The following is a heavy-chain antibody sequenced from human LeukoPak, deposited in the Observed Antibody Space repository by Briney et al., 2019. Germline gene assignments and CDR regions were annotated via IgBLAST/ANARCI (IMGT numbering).Heavy chain of an antibody. CDR3: ARHAEGLGTPTTVVTPTAFDI. CDR1: GGSFSGYY. J-gene: IGHJ3*02. CDR2: INHSGST. Sequence: SETLSLTCAVYGGSFSGYYWSWIRQPPGEGLEWIGEINHSGSTNYNPSLKSRVTISVDTSKNQFSLKLSSVTAADTAVYYCARHAEGLGTPTTVVTPTAFDIWGQGTLVTVSS. V-gene: IGHV4-34*01. D-gene: IGHD4-23*01.